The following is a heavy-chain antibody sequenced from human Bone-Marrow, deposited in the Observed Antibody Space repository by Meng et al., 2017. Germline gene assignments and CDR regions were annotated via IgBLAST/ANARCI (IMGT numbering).Heavy chain of an antibody. J-gene: IGHJ5*02. CDR2: ISWDGGST. CDR1: GFTFDDYA. Sequence: GESLKISCAASGFTFDDYAMHWVRQAPGKGLAWVSLISWDGGSTYYADSVKGRFTISRDNSKNSLYLQMNSLRAEDTALYYCAKTNYGGNSGWGWFDPWGQGTLVTVSS. CDR3: AKTNYGGNSGWGWFDP. V-gene: IGHV3-43D*03. D-gene: IGHD4-23*01.